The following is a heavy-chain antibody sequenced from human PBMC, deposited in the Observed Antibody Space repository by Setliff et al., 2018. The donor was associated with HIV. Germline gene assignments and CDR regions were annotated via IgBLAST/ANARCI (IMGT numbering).Heavy chain of an antibody. CDR1: GASISSDT. J-gene: IGHJ4*02. CDR2: IYYNGNA. Sequence: PSETLSLTCIVSGASISSDTWSWIRQAPGKGLEWVGYIYYNGNAYYNPSLKSRVTISVDTSKNQFSLKLSSVTAADTAVFYCARLTTTYYYDSSAYYHPVWGQGTLVTVSS. V-gene: IGHV4-59*04. D-gene: IGHD3-22*01. CDR3: ARLTTTYYYDSSAYYHPV.